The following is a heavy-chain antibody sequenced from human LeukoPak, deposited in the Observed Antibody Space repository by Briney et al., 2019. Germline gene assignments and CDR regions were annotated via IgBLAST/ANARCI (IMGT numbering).Heavy chain of an antibody. CDR3: ARVNSSSWYPTRYYYYYYMDV. V-gene: IGHV3-48*04. CDR2: ISSSGSAI. J-gene: IGHJ6*03. CDR1: GFTFSSYS. Sequence: GGSLRLSCAASGFTFSSYSMNWVRQAPGKGLEWVSYISSSGSAIYYADSVKGRFTVSRDNAKNSLYLQMNSLRAEDTAVYYCARVNSSSWYPTRYYYYYYMDVWGKGTTVTISS. D-gene: IGHD6-13*01.